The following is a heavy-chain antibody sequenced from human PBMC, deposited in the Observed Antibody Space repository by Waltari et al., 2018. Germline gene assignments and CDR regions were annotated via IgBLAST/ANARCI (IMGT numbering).Heavy chain of an antibody. CDR2: IYYSGST. CDR3: ARERKYSNYEQRIDP. D-gene: IGHD4-4*01. Sequence: QLQLQESGPGLVKPSETLSLTCTVSGCSIRSSSYYWGWIRQPPGKGLEWIGSIYYSGSTYYNPSLKSRVTISVDTSKNQFSLKLSSVTAADTAVYYCARERKYSNYEQRIDPWGQGTLVTVSS. J-gene: IGHJ5*02. V-gene: IGHV4-39*02. CDR1: GCSIRSSSYY.